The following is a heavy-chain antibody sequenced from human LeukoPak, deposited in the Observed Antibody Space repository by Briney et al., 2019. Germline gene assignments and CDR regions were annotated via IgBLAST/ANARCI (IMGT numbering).Heavy chain of an antibody. D-gene: IGHD3-9*01. CDR3: ARTADISTGFGSDH. CDR1: GYSFSIYW. CDR2: IYPGDSYT. Sequence: GESLKISCKDSGYSFSIYWIGWVRQMPGKGLEWMGIIYPGDSYTAYSPSFQGQVTISADKSINTAYVQWSSLKASDTAMYYCARTADISTGFGSDHWGQGTLVTVSS. J-gene: IGHJ4*02. V-gene: IGHV5-51*01.